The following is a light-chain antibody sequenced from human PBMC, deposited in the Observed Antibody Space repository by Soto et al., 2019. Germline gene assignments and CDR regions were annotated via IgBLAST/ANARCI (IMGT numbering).Light chain of an antibody. V-gene: IGKV3-20*01. CDR3: QQYGSSIFT. J-gene: IGKJ3*01. CDR1: QSVSSSY. Sequence: EIVLTQSPGTLALSPGERATLSCRASQSVSSSYLAWYQQKPGQAPRLLIYGASGRATGIPDRFSGSGSGTDFTLTTSRLEPEHFAVYYCQQYGSSIFTFGPGTKVDIK. CDR2: GAS.